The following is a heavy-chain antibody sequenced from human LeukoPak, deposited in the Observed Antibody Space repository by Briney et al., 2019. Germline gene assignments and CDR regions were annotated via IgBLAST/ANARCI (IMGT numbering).Heavy chain of an antibody. CDR3: AREPPPNYYDSGGYDY. CDR1: GFTFRGHG. J-gene: IGHJ4*02. Sequence: PGRSLRLSCAASGFTFRGHGMQWVRQAPGKGLEWVAVIWYDGSKTYYADSVKGRFTISRDNSKNTLDLHMNSLTAEDTAVYYCAREPPPNYYDSGGYDYLGQGTLVTVSS. CDR2: IWYDGSKT. D-gene: IGHD3-22*01. V-gene: IGHV3-33*01.